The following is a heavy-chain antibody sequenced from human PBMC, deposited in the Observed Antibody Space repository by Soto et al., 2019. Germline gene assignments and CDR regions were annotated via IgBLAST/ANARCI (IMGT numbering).Heavy chain of an antibody. V-gene: IGHV3-21*01. CDR2: ISKSDYT. Sequence: GSLRLSCTVSGFAFNNYGINWVRQAPGKGLEWVSSISKSDYTYYSDSVKGRFAISRDNAKSSVSLQMNTLRVEDTAVYYCAREDSIIIPAVSDFWGKGTLVT. D-gene: IGHD2-2*01. CDR1: GFAFNNYG. CDR3: AREDSIIIPAVSDF. J-gene: IGHJ4*02.